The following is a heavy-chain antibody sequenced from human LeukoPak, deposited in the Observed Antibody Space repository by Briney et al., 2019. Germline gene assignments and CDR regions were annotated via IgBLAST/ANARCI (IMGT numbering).Heavy chain of an antibody. D-gene: IGHD5-18*01. CDR3: ANTDVDTASSLDY. CDR1: GGSISSYY. CDR2: IYYSGST. J-gene: IGHJ4*02. Sequence: SETLSLTCTVSGGSISSYYWSWIRQPPGKGLEWIGYIYYSGSTNYNPSLKSRVTISVDTSKNQFSLKLSSVTAADTAVYYCANTDVDTASSLDYWGQGTLVTVSS. V-gene: IGHV4-59*01.